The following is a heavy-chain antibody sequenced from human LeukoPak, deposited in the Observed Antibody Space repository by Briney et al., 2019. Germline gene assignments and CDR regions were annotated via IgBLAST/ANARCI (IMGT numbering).Heavy chain of an antibody. J-gene: IGHJ4*02. Sequence: GGSLRLSCAASGFTFSSYGMHWVRQAPGKGLEWVSAISGSGGSTYYADSVKGRFTISRDNSKNTLYLQMNSLRAEDTAVYYCAKDLYYDSSGYYNWGQGTLVTVSS. V-gene: IGHV3-23*01. CDR3: AKDLYYDSSGYYN. CDR1: GFTFSSYG. D-gene: IGHD3-22*01. CDR2: ISGSGGST.